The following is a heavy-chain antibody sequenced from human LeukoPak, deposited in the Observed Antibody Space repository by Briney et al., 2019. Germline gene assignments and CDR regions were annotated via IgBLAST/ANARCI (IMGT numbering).Heavy chain of an antibody. CDR2: IYYNGIT. CDR1: GGSIGTLY. CDR3: ARVHCSSTSCRYGDY. D-gene: IGHD2-2*01. V-gene: IGHV4-59*08. J-gene: IGHJ4*02. Sequence: SENLSLTCTVSGGSIGTLYWSWIRQPPGKGLEWIGYIYYNGITNYNPSLKSRVTISVDTSKNQFSLKLSSVTAADTAVYYCARVHCSSTSCRYGDYWGQGTLVTVSS.